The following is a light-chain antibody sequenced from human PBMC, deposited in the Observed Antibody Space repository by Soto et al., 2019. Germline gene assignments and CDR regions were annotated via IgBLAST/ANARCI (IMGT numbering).Light chain of an antibody. CDR1: SSDVGAYNF. J-gene: IGLJ1*01. CDR2: EVS. CDR3: SSYRSGTTPYV. Sequence: QSVLTQPASVSGSPGQSITISCTGSSSDVGAYNFVSWYQQHPGKAPKLMIFEVSNRPSGVSNRFSGSKSGNTASLTISGLQAEDEADYYCSSYRSGTTPYVFGTGTKLTVL. V-gene: IGLV2-14*01.